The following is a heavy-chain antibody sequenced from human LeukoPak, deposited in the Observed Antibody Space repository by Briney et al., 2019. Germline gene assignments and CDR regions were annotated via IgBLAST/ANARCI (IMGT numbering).Heavy chain of an antibody. CDR1: GFTFDDYA. Sequence: QPGRSLRPSCAASGFTFDDYAMHWVRQAPGKGLEWVSGISWNSGSIGYADYVKGRFTISRDNAKNSLYLQMNSLRAEDTALYYCAKDTAYCGGDCYSGSTPYYFDYWGQGTLVTVSS. CDR2: ISWNSGSI. J-gene: IGHJ4*02. CDR3: AKDTAYCGGDCYSGSTPYYFDY. V-gene: IGHV3-9*01. D-gene: IGHD2-21*02.